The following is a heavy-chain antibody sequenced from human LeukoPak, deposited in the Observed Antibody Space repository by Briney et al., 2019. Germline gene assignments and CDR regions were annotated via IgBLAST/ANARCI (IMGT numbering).Heavy chain of an antibody. CDR1: GFTVSSYS. V-gene: IGHV3-48*01. CDR2: ISSSSSTI. Sequence: GGSLRLSCAASGFTVSSYSMNWVRQAPGKGLEWVSYISSSSSTIYYADSVKGRFTISRDNAKNSLYLQMNSLRAEDTAVYYCARGAYCSRTSCPYFEYWGQGTLVTVSS. CDR3: ARGAYCSRTSCPYFEY. J-gene: IGHJ4*02. D-gene: IGHD2-2*01.